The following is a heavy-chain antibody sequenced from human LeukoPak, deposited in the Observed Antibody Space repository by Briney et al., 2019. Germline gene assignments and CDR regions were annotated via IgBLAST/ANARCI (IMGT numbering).Heavy chain of an antibody. V-gene: IGHV4-34*01. Sequence: SETLSLACAVYGGSFSGYYWSWIRQPPGKGLEWIGEINHSGSTNYNPSLKSRVTISVDTSKNQFSLKLSSVTAADTAVYYCARLTGAPDYWGQGTLVTVSS. CDR3: ARLTGAPDY. D-gene: IGHD1-1*01. CDR1: GGSFSGYY. CDR2: INHSGST. J-gene: IGHJ4*02.